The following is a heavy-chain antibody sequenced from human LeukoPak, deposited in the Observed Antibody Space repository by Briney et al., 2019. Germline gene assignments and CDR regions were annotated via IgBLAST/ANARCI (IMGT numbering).Heavy chain of an antibody. CDR2: VYYNGRT. D-gene: IGHD3-10*01. V-gene: IGHV4-59*08. J-gene: IGHJ4*02. CDR1: GGSITSYY. CDR3: ASSWFGYFDY. Sequence: ETLSLTCTVSGGSITSYYWSWIRQPPGKGLEWIGYVYYNGRTNYNSSLKSRVTISIDTSKNQFSLKLNSVTAADTAVYYCASSWFGYFDYWGQGRLVTVSS.